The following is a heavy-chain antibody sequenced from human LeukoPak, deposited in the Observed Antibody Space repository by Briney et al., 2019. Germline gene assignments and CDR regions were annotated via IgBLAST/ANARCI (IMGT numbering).Heavy chain of an antibody. D-gene: IGHD6-19*01. CDR1: GFTFSSYA. J-gene: IGHJ4*02. CDR3: AREMAVGGNPLDY. V-gene: IGHV3-30*04. CDR2: ISYDGRNK. Sequence: GRSLRLSCAASGFTFSSYAMHWVRQAPGKGLEGGAVISYDGRNKYYADSVKGRFTISRDNAKNTQYLQMNSLRAEDTAVYYCAREMAVGGNPLDYWGRGTLATVSS.